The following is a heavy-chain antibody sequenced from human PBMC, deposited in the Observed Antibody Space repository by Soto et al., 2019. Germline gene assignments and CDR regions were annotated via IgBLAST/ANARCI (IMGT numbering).Heavy chain of an antibody. CDR1: GFTFSSYD. J-gene: IGHJ6*02. V-gene: IGHV3-13*01. D-gene: IGHD2-15*01. CDR3: ARAPYCSVGSCYSDYYYGMDV. CDR2: IGTAGDT. Sequence: SGFTFSSYDMHWVRQATGKGLEWVSAIGTAGDTYYPGSVKGRFTISRENAKNSLYLQMNSLRAEDTAVYYCARAPYCSVGSCYSDYYYGMDVWGQGTTVTVSS.